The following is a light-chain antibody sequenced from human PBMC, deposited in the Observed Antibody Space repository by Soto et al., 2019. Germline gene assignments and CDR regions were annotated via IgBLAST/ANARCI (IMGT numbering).Light chain of an antibody. Sequence: DIQMTQSPSSVSASVGDRVTIPCRASQDISTWLAWYQQKPGKAPKLLIYATSSLQNGVPSTFSGSGSGTDFTLTISSLQPEDFATYYCQQSNSFPFTSGPGTKVDIK. CDR2: ATS. CDR1: QDISTW. V-gene: IGKV1-12*01. CDR3: QQSNSFPFT. J-gene: IGKJ3*01.